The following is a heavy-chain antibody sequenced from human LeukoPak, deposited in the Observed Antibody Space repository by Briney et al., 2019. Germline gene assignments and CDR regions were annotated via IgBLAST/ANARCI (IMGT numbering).Heavy chain of an antibody. D-gene: IGHD3-3*01. CDR1: GYTFTSYW. V-gene: IGHV5-10-1*01. CDR3: ARHSHYDFWSGYLDY. J-gene: IGHJ4*02. Sequence: GESLGISCKGSGYTFTSYWISWVRQMPGKGLEWMGKIDPSDSYTSYSPSFQGRVTISADKSISAAFLQWSSLKASDTAMYYCARHSHYDFWSGYLDYWGQGTLVTVSS. CDR2: IDPSDSYT.